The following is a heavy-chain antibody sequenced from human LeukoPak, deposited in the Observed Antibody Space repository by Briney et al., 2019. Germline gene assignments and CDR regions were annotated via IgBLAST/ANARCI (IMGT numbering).Heavy chain of an antibody. CDR1: GGPFSSYY. CDR3: ATGFSAASHDGY. J-gene: IGHJ4*02. Sequence: SETLSLTCAVYGGPFSSYYWTWIRQSPGKGLEWIGEINHNKTTNYNPSLTSRVTISVDTSKNQFSLNLTSVTAADTAVYYCATGFSAASHDGYWGQGTLVTVSA. D-gene: IGHD2-15*01. CDR2: INHNKTT. V-gene: IGHV4-34*01.